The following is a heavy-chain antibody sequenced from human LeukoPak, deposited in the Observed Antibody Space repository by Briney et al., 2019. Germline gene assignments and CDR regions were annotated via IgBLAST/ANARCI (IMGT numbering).Heavy chain of an antibody. J-gene: IGHJ4*02. D-gene: IGHD3-10*01. CDR2: IYYSGST. CDR3: AREDNYYGSGSYPH. Sequence: PSETLSLTCTVSGGSISSSSYYWGWIRQPPGKGLEWIGSIYYSGSTYYNPSLKSRVTISVDTSKNQFSLKLSSVTAADTAVYYCAREDNYYGSGSYPHWGQGTLVTVSS. CDR1: GGSISSSSYY. V-gene: IGHV4-39*02.